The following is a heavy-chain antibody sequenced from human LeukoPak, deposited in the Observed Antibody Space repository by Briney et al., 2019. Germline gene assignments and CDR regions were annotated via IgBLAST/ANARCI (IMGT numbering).Heavy chain of an antibody. V-gene: IGHV3-48*03. Sequence: GGSLRLSCAASGFTFSGYEMNWVRQAPGKGLEWVAFISESGDTIYYTDSVKGRFTISRDNAKNSLYLQMNSLRAEDTAVYYCARDWYDNSDAFDIWGQGTMVTVSS. CDR1: GFTFSGYE. CDR3: ARDWYDNSDAFDI. D-gene: IGHD3-9*01. J-gene: IGHJ3*02. CDR2: ISESGDTI.